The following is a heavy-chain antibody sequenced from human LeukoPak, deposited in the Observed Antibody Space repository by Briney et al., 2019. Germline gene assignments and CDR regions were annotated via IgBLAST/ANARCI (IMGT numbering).Heavy chain of an antibody. CDR1: GYTFTGYY. D-gene: IGHD3-10*01. V-gene: IGHV1-2*02. Sequence: ASVKVSCKASGYTFTGYYIHWVRQAPGQGLEWMGWINPNSGGTNSAQKFQGRVTMTRDTSISTAYMELSSLKSDDTAVYHCARGNNYGSGSLFYGWGQGTLVTVSS. CDR2: INPNSGGT. CDR3: ARGNNYGSGSLFYG. J-gene: IGHJ4*02.